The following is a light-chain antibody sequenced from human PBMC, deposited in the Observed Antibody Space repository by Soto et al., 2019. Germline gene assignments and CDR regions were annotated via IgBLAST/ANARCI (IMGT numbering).Light chain of an antibody. Sequence: QSALTQPASVSGSPGQSITISCTGTSSDIGGYNYVSWYQQHPGKVPKLMIYEVSNRPSGVSNRFSGFKSGNTASLTIFGLQAEDEAVYYCSSYTSSSTVVFGGGTKVTVL. J-gene: IGLJ2*01. V-gene: IGLV2-14*01. CDR1: SSDIGGYNY. CDR3: SSYTSSSTVV. CDR2: EVS.